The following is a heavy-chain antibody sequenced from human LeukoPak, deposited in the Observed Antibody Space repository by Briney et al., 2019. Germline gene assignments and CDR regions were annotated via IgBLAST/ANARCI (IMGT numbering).Heavy chain of an antibody. V-gene: IGHV3-72*01. CDR1: GFTFSDHY. Sequence: GGSLRLSCAASGFTFSDHYMDWVRQAPGKGLEWVGRVRKRVNGYSTEYATPVKGRFTISRDDSKTSLYLQMNSLKTEDTAVYHCARITEKGGYYGMDVWGQGTTVTVSS. CDR2: VRKRVNGYST. J-gene: IGHJ6*02. CDR3: ARITEKGGYYGMDV. D-gene: IGHD1-14*01.